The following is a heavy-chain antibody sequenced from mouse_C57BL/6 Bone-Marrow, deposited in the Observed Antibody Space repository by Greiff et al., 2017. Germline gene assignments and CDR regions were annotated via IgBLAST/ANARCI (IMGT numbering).Heavy chain of an antibody. CDR1: GYTFTSYW. Sequence: QVQLQQPGAELVKPGASVKLSCKASGYTFTSYWMHWVKQRPGRGLEWIGRIDPGSGGTKYNEKFKSKATLTADKPSSTAYMQLSSLTSEDSAVYYGARDYYGSGFYWYFDVWGTGTTVTSPQ. CDR3: ARDYYGSGFYWYFDV. J-gene: IGHJ1*03. V-gene: IGHV1-72*01. CDR2: IDPGSGGT. D-gene: IGHD1-1*01.